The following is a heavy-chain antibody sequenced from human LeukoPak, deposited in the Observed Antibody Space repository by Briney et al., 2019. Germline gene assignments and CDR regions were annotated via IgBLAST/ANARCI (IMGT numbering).Heavy chain of an antibody. CDR3: ARSGVASGAFDI. CDR1: GGSISSYY. V-gene: IGHV4-4*07. CDR2: IYTSGST. J-gene: IGHJ3*02. Sequence: SETLSLTCTVSGGSISSYYWSWIRQPAGKGLEWIGRIYTSGSTNYNPSLKSRVTMSVDTSKNQFSLKLSSVTAADTAVYYCARSGVASGAFDIWGQRTMVTVSS. D-gene: IGHD6-19*01.